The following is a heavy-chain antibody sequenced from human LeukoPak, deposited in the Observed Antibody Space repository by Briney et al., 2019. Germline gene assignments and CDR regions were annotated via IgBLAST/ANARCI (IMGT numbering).Heavy chain of an antibody. CDR1: GGTFSSYA. Sequence: SVKVSCKASGGTFSSYAISWVRQAPGQGLEWMGRIIPIFGTANYAQKFQGRVTITTDESTSTAYMELSSLRPEDTAVYYCARIDSSGYYRFDYWGQGTLVTVSS. J-gene: IGHJ4*02. D-gene: IGHD3-22*01. CDR2: IIPIFGTA. CDR3: ARIDSSGYYRFDY. V-gene: IGHV1-69*05.